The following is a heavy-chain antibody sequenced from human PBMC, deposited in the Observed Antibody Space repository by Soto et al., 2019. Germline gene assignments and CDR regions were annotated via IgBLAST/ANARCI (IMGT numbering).Heavy chain of an antibody. Sequence: PVGSLRLSCAASGFTFSNFAMTWVRQSPGKGLEWVSVISGSGDSTYYADSVKGRFSISRDESTNTLYLQVSSLRAEDTAVYYCATAWPSGGYYYVEALDVCGQRTMVTVSS. J-gene: IGHJ3*01. D-gene: IGHD3-22*01. CDR1: GFTFSNFA. CDR3: ATAWPSGGYYYVEALDV. V-gene: IGHV3-23*01. CDR2: ISGSGDST.